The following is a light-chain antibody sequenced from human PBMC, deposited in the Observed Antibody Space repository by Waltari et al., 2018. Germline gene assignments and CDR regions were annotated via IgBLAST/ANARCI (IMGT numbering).Light chain of an antibody. V-gene: IGKV3-20*01. Sequence: VLTQSPGTLSLSPGERATLSCRASQSLTKRYLAGYQQKPGQAPRLLIYGASSRAAGSPDRFSGSGSGTDFTITISRMEPEDLAVYYCQQYGSSVLYTFGQGTKLEIK. CDR1: QSLTKRY. J-gene: IGKJ2*01. CDR3: QQYGSSVLYT. CDR2: GAS.